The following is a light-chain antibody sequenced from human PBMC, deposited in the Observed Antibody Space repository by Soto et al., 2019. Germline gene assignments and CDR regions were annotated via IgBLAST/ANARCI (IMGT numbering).Light chain of an antibody. CDR1: SSNIGAGYE. Sequence: QPVLTQPPSVSEAPGQRVTISCTGSSSNIGAGYEAHWYQQVPGTAPKLLIYENNNRHSGVPDRFSGSKSGTSASLAITGLQAEDEAEYYCQSYDSSLSGYVFGTGTKLTVL. V-gene: IGLV1-40*01. CDR2: ENN. CDR3: QSYDSSLSGYV. J-gene: IGLJ1*01.